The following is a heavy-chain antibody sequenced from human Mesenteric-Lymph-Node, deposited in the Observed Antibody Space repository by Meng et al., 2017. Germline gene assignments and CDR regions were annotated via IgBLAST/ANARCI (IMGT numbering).Heavy chain of an antibody. CDR3: ARGKQDAWELLAY. CDR2: IDDSGST. CDR1: GVSISSNIR. D-gene: IGHD1-26*01. V-gene: IGHV4-4*02. Sequence: QLRLEESGPGLVKPSGTLSLTCGVSGVSISSNIRWTSVRQPPGKGLEWIGDIDDSGSTNYNPSLNSRISISLDKSKNRFSLKVNSVTAADTAVYYCARGKQDAWELLAYWGQGALVTVSS. J-gene: IGHJ4*02.